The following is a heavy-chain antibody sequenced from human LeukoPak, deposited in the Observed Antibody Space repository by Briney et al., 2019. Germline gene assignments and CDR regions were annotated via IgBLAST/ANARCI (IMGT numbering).Heavy chain of an antibody. J-gene: IGHJ2*01. CDR2: INQDGSEI. V-gene: IGHV3-7*01. CDR3: ARDQGSMIVVRTTTWFFDL. D-gene: IGHD3-22*01. Sequence: PGGSLRLSCAASGFTFSNYWMSWVRQAPGKGPEWLANINQDGSEIYYVDSVKGRFTISRDNGKNSLYLQIYSLRADDTAVYYCARDQGSMIVVRTTTWFFDLWGRGTLVTVSS. CDR1: GFTFSNYW.